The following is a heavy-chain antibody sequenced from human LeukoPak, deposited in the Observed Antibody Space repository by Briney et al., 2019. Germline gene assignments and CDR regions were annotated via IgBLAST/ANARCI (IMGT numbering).Heavy chain of an antibody. CDR2: IYTSGST. D-gene: IGHD2-2*01. V-gene: IGHV4-4*07. Sequence: SETLSLTCTVSGGSISSYHWNWIRQPAGKGLEWIGRIYTSGSTNYNPSLKSRVTISVDTSKNQFSLKLSSVTAADRAVYYCARTKPAAAEFYFDYWGQGTLVTVPS. J-gene: IGHJ4*02. CDR1: GGSISSYH. CDR3: ARTKPAAAEFYFDY.